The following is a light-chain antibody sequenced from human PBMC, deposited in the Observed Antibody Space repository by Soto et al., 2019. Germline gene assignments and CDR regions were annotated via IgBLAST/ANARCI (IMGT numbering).Light chain of an antibody. Sequence: QSVLTQPPSVSGAPGQRVTMSCTGSGSNIGSGYNVHWYQQLPETAPKLLIYDNTNRPSGVPDRFSASKSGTSASLAITGLQAEDEADYYCQSYDSSLSGFVIFGGGTKSPS. CDR3: QSYDSSLSGFVI. CDR2: DNT. V-gene: IGLV1-40*01. J-gene: IGLJ2*01. CDR1: GSNIGSGYN.